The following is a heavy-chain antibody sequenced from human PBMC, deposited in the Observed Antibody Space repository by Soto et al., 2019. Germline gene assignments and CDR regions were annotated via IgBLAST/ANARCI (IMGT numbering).Heavy chain of an antibody. J-gene: IGHJ3*02. CDR2: IYYSGST. Sequence: SETLSLTCTVSGGSISSGGYYWSWIRQHPGKGLEWIGYIYYSGSTYYNTSLKSRVTISVDTSKNQFSLKLSSVTAADTAVYCCERRAYSSGRYAFDIWGTGPMVTVS. V-gene: IGHV4-31*03. D-gene: IGHD6-19*01. CDR3: ERRAYSSGRYAFDI. CDR1: GGSISSGGYY.